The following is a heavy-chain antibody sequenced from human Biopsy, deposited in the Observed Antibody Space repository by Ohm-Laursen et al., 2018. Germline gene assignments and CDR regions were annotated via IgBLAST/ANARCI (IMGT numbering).Heavy chain of an antibody. CDR3: ARSNGYGDYRFDD. D-gene: IGHD4-11*01. CDR1: GDSISSDF. V-gene: IGHV4-59*01. Sequence: SETLSLTCTVSGDSISSDFWSWIRQPPGKGLEWIGYISYTGDTNYNPSLESRITVSLDTSKNQFSLMLSSVTAADTAVHYCARSNGYGDYRFDDWGQGTLVTVAS. CDR2: ISYTGDT. J-gene: IGHJ4*02.